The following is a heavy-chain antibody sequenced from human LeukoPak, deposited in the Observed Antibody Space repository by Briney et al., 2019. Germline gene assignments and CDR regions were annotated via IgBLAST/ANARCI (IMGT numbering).Heavy chain of an antibody. Sequence: SETLSLTCTVSGVSISSYYWSWIRQPPGKGPEWIGYIYYSGSTNYNPSLKSRVTISVDTSKNQFSLKLSSVTAADTAVYYCARYSSANGFDPWGQGTLVTVSS. CDR1: GVSISSYY. J-gene: IGHJ5*02. CDR3: ARYSSANGFDP. D-gene: IGHD6-19*01. CDR2: IYYSGST. V-gene: IGHV4-59*01.